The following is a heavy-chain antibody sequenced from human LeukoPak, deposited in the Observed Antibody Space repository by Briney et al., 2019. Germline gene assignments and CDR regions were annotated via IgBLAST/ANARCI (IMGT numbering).Heavy chain of an antibody. Sequence: GGSLRLSCAASGFSFSAYWMTWVRQAPGTGLEWVANINPAGSETYYVDPVKGQFSISRDNAKNLVYLQMNSLRVEDTAVYHCARFGYVAAVDVWGQGTPVTVSS. CDR2: INPAGSET. CDR1: GFSFSAYW. CDR3: ARFGYVAAVDV. V-gene: IGHV3-7*01. D-gene: IGHD2-15*01. J-gene: IGHJ4*02.